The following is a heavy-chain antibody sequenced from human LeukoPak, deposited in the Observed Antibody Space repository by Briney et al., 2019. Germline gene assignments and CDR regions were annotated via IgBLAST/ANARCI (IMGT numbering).Heavy chain of an antibody. Sequence: PSETLSLTCTVPGGSISSYYWSCIRQPPGKGLEWIGYIYYSGSTNYNPSLNSRVTISVDTSKNQFSLKLSSVTAADTAVYYCAREGGLDSSGWYNWFDPWGQGTLVTVSS. CDR3: AREGGLDSSGWYNWFDP. D-gene: IGHD6-19*01. CDR2: IYYSGST. CDR1: GGSISSYY. V-gene: IGHV4-59*01. J-gene: IGHJ5*02.